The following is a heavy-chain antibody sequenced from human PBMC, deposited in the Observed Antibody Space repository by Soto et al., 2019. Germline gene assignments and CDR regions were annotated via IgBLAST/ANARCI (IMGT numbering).Heavy chain of an antibody. D-gene: IGHD1-26*01. J-gene: IGHJ4*02. CDR1: GFTFRSYA. V-gene: IGHV3-23*01. CDR2: IGGSGAGT. CDR3: AKDLYSGREARGAFDY. Sequence: EVQLLESGGGLEQPGGSLRLSCGVSGFTFRSYAMSWVRQAPGKGLEWVSGIGGSGAGTYYADSVKGRFTISRDISKNTLYLQMNSLRAEDTAIYYCAKDLYSGREARGAFDYWGQGALVTVSS.